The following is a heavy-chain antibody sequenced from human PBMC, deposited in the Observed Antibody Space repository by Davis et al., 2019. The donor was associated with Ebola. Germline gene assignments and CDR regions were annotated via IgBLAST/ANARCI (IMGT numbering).Heavy chain of an antibody. CDR1: GFTFSNFY. CDR2: IKEDGSEK. J-gene: IGHJ4*02. V-gene: IGHV3-7*04. Sequence: PGGSLRLSCAASGFTFSNFYMSWVRQAPGKGLEWVGKIKEDGSEKFYLESVKGRFTISRDNARNSVYLQMNNLRGEDTAVYYCARGLIAARLHYFDYWGQGTLVTVSS. CDR3: ARGLIAARLHYFDY. D-gene: IGHD6-6*01.